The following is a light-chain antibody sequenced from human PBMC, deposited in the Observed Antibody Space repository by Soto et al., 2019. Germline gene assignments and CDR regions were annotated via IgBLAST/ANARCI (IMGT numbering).Light chain of an antibody. Sequence: QSVLTRPASVSGSPGQSITISCTGTSSDVGGYNYVSWYQQHPGKAPKLMIYEVLYRPSGVSYRFSGSKSGNTASLTISGLQAEDEADYYCSSYTSYSTLDVFGTGTRVTVL. J-gene: IGLJ1*01. CDR1: SSDVGGYNY. CDR3: SSYTSYSTLDV. CDR2: EVL. V-gene: IGLV2-14*01.